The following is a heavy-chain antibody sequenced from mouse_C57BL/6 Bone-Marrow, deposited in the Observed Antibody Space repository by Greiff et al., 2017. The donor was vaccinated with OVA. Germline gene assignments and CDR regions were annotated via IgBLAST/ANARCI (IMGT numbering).Heavy chain of an antibody. D-gene: IGHD4-1*01. V-gene: IGHV1-76*01. Sequence: QVQLQQSGAELVRPGASVKLSCKASGYTFTDYYINWVKQRPGQGLEWIARIYPGSGNTYYNEKFKGKATLTAEKSSSTAYMQLSSLTSEDSAVYFCAREGWEDWFAYWGQGTTLTVSS. J-gene: IGHJ2*01. CDR1: GYTFTDYY. CDR3: AREGWEDWFAY. CDR2: IYPGSGNT.